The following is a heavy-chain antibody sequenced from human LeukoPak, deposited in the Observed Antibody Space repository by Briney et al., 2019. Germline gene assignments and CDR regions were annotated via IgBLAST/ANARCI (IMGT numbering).Heavy chain of an antibody. D-gene: IGHD2-15*01. V-gene: IGHV4-39*07. CDR3: ARAHEAAFDY. CDR1: GGSISSSSDY. J-gene: IGHJ4*02. CDR2: IYYSGST. Sequence: PSETLSLTCTVSGGSISSSSDYWGWIRQPPGKGLEWIGSIYYSGSTYYNPSLKSRVTISVDTSKNQFSLKLSSVTAADTAVYYCARAHEAAFDYWGQGTLVTVSS.